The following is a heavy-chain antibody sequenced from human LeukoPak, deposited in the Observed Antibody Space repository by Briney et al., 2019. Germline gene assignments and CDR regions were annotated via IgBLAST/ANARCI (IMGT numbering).Heavy chain of an antibody. Sequence: GGSLRLSCAASGFTFSSYGMHWVRQAPGKGLEWVAFIRHDGSNKYYADSVKGRFTISRDNSKNTLYLQMNSLRAEETAVYYCAPGQLRGCSGGGCYKVDLWGQGTLVTVSS. V-gene: IGHV3-30*02. CDR3: APGQLRGCSGGGCYKVDL. J-gene: IGHJ5*02. D-gene: IGHD2-15*01. CDR2: IRHDGSNK. CDR1: GFTFSSYG.